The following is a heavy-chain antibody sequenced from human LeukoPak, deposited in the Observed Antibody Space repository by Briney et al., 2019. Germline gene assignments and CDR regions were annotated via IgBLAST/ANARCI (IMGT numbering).Heavy chain of an antibody. CDR1: GGSFSGDY. J-gene: IGHJ3*02. CDR2: INHSGSA. CDR3: AGLIQWLVRGGAFDI. V-gene: IGHV4-34*01. D-gene: IGHD6-19*01. Sequence: PSETLSLTCAVYGGSFSGDYCSWSRHPPGKGLEWSGEINHSGSANYNPSLKSRVTISVDTSKTQFSLKLSSVTAADTAVYYCAGLIQWLVRGGAFDIWGQGTMVTVSS.